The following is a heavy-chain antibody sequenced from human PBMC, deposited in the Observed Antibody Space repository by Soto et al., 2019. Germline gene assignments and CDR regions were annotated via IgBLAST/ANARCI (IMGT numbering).Heavy chain of an antibody. CDR3: ASRAGGGGY. J-gene: IGHJ4*02. CDR1: GFTVSNNY. V-gene: IGHV3-53*01. CDR2: IYSGGYT. Sequence: EVQLVESGGGLIQPGGSLRLSCAVSGFTVSNNYMSWVRQAPGKGLEGVSVIYSGGYTAYGDSIKGRFTISSDNSKNTLYLQTNRRRAAAPALYYCASRAGGGGYWGQGTLVTVSS. D-gene: IGHD3-10*01.